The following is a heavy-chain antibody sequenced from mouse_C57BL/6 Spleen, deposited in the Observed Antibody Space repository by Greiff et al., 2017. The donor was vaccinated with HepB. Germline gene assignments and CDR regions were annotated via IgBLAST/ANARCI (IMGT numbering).Heavy chain of an antibody. V-gene: IGHV1-54*01. CDR2: INPGSGGT. Sequence: VQLQQSGAELVRPGTSVKVSCKASGYAFTNYLIEWVKQRPGQGLEWIGVINPGSGGTNYNEKFKGKATLTADKSSSTAYMQLSSLTSEDSAVYFCARGGITTVVAHFDYWGQGTTLTVSS. J-gene: IGHJ2*01. CDR1: GYAFTNYL. CDR3: ARGGITTVVAHFDY. D-gene: IGHD1-1*01.